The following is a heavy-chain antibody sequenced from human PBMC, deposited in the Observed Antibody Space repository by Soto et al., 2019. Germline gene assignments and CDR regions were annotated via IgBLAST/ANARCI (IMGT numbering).Heavy chain of an antibody. Sequence: EVQLVESGGGLVQPGGSLRLSCAASGFTVSSKYMTWVRQAPGKGLEWVSLIQSGGTTYYADSVKGRVTISRETSENTLHLQMASLRVGDTAVYYCARDDVLCDGGRCYGIPLDVWGKGTTGTVSA. J-gene: IGHJ6*04. CDR2: IQSGGTT. D-gene: IGHD2-15*01. CDR1: GFTVSSKY. V-gene: IGHV3-66*01. CDR3: ARDDVLCDGGRCYGIPLDV.